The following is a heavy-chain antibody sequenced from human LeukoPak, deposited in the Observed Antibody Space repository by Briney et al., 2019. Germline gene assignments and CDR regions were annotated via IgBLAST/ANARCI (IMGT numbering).Heavy chain of an antibody. J-gene: IGHJ1*01. CDR2: ISSGGTT. CDR3: AKKDSSSWYYIGHFQH. CDR1: GFPFSSYA. V-gene: IGHV3-23*01. D-gene: IGHD6-13*01. Sequence: GGSLRLSCAASGFPFSSYAMSWVRQAPGRALEWVSAISSGGTTYYADSVKGRFTISRDNSKNTLYLQMNSLRAEDTAVYYCAKKDSSSWYYIGHFQHWGQGTPITVSS.